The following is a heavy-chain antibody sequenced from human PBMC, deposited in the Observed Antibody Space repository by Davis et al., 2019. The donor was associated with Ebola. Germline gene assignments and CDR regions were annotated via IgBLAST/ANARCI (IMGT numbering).Heavy chain of an antibody. CDR1: GGTFSSYT. CDR2: IIPILGIA. V-gene: IGHV1-69*02. Sequence: SVKVSCKASGGTFSSYTISWVRQAPGQGLEWMGRIIPILGIANYAQKFQGRVTVTRDTSTTTVYMDPSSLRSEDTALYYCTTPGGQDSGYDVFDIWGQGTMVTVSS. D-gene: IGHD5-12*01. J-gene: IGHJ3*02. CDR3: TTPGGQDSGYDVFDI.